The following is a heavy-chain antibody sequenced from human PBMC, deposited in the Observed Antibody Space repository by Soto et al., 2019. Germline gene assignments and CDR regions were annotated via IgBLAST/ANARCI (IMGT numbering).Heavy chain of an antibody. CDR1: GYTFTSYA. CDR2: INAGNGNT. V-gene: IGHV1-3*01. Sequence: GASVKVSCKASGYTFTSYAMHWVRQAPGQRLEWMGWINAGNGNTKYSQKFQGRVTITRDTSASTAYMELSSLRSEDTAVYYCAGLRGYDFWSGYSSNWFDPWGQGTLVTVSS. J-gene: IGHJ5*02. CDR3: AGLRGYDFWSGYSSNWFDP. D-gene: IGHD3-3*01.